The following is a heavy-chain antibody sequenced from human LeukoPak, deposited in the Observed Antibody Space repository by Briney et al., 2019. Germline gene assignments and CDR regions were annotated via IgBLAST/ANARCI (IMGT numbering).Heavy chain of an antibody. V-gene: IGHV4-30-4*08. CDR1: GGSISSGDYY. J-gene: IGHJ4*02. CDR3: ARGSPWQYILTGYDYFDY. CDR2: IYYSGST. D-gene: IGHD3-9*01. Sequence: SETLSLTCTVSGGSISSGDYYWSWIRQPPGKGLEWIGYIYYSGSTYYNPSLKSRVTISVDTSKNQFSLKLSSVTAADTAVYYCARGSPWQYILTGYDYFDYWGQGTLVTVSS.